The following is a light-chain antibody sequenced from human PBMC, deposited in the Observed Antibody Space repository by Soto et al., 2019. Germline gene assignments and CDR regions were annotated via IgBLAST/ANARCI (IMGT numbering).Light chain of an antibody. CDR1: QSISSW. Sequence: DIQMTQSPSTLSASVGDRVTITCRASQSISSWLAWYQQKPGKAPKLLIYKASSLESGVPSRFSGSGSGTEFTLTISSLQPDDFATYYCQRYNRYPYPFVQGTKLEIK. CDR3: QRYNRYPYP. V-gene: IGKV1-5*03. CDR2: KAS. J-gene: IGKJ2*01.